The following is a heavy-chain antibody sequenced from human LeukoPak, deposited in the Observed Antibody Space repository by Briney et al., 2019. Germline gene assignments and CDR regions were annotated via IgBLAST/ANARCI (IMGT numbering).Heavy chain of an antibody. V-gene: IGHV4-59*01. J-gene: IGHJ4*02. CDR1: GGSISSYY. CDR2: IYYSGST. CDR3: ARPSFGAWDL. D-gene: IGHD1-26*01. Sequence: KPSETLSLTCTVSGGSISSYYWSWIRRPPGKGLEWIGYIYYSGSTNYNPSLKSRVTISVDTSKNQFSLKLSSGTAADTAVYYCARPSFGAWDLWGQGTLVTVSS.